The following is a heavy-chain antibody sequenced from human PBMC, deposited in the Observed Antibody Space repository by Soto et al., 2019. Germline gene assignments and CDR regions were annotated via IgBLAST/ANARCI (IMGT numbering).Heavy chain of an antibody. Sequence: GGSLELACAACGFTLDDYGMAGVRQAPGKGLEWVSGINWNGGSTGYADSVKGRFTISRDNAKNSLYLQMNSLRAEDTALYHCARVSSSGWYGAFDIWGQGTMVTVSS. CDR3: ARVSSSGWYGAFDI. CDR1: GFTLDDYG. D-gene: IGHD6-19*01. V-gene: IGHV3-20*01. CDR2: INWNGGST. J-gene: IGHJ3*02.